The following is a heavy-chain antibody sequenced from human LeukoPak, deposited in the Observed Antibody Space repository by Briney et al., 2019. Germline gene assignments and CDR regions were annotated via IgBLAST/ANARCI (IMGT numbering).Heavy chain of an antibody. CDR1: GFTFDTYE. D-gene: IGHD4-17*01. Sequence: PGGSLRLSCAASGFTFDTYEMNWVRQAPGKGLEWVSYISSSGNTIYYADSVKGRFTISRDNALNSLYLHMNSLRAEDTAVYFCARVLTAVTTMDYWGQGTLVTVSS. CDR3: ARVLTAVTTMDY. J-gene: IGHJ4*02. V-gene: IGHV3-48*03. CDR2: ISSSGNTI.